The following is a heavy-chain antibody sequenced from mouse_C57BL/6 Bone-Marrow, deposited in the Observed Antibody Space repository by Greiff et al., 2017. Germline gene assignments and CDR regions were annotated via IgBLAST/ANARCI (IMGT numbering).Heavy chain of an antibody. CDR3: TRHFITTVVAPFAY. V-gene: IGHV1-5*01. CDR1: GYTFTSYW. Sequence: EVQLQQSGTVLARPGASVKMSCKTSGYTFTSYWMHWVKQRPGQGLEWIGAIYPGNSDTSYNQKFKGKAKLTAVTSASTAYMELSSLTNEDSAVYYCTRHFITTVVAPFAYWGQGTLVTVSA. CDR2: IYPGNSDT. J-gene: IGHJ3*01. D-gene: IGHD1-1*01.